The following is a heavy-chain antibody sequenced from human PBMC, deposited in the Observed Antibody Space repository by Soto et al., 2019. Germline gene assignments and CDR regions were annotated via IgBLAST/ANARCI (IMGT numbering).Heavy chain of an antibody. D-gene: IGHD3-10*01. CDR3: ARGTMLRGPGYYYALAV. CDR2: IYYSGSS. V-gene: IGHV4-31*03. J-gene: IGHJ6*02. CDR1: GDSISRNGYF. Sequence: SETLSLTCTVSGDSISRNGYFWTWIRQHPGKGLEWIGYIYYSGSSYYNPSLKSRVIISVDTSKNHFSLNLTAVTAADTAVYYCARGTMLRGPGYYYALAVWGQGTTVTVSS.